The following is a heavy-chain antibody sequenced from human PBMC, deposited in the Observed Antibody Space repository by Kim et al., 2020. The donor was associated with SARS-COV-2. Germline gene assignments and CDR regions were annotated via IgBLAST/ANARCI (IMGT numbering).Heavy chain of an antibody. J-gene: IGHJ1*01. CDR1: GFTFSTYA. CDR3: VKAYSSWVYQD. Sequence: GGSLRLSCSASGFTFSTYAMHWVRQAPGKGLEYVSAISSNGGSTYYADSVKGRFTISRDNSKNTMYLQMSSLRAEDTAVYYCVKAYSSWVYQDWGQGTLVTVSS. CDR2: ISSNGGST. D-gene: IGHD5-18*01. V-gene: IGHV3-64D*09.